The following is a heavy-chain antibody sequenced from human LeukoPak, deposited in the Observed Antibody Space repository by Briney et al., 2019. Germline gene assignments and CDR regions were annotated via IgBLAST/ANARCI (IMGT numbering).Heavy chain of an antibody. J-gene: IGHJ6*02. CDR1: GFTFSSYG. CDR2: ISYDGSNK. V-gene: IGHV3-30*18. CDR3: AKDIATYGSGSYYGVDV. Sequence: GGSLRLSCAASGFTFSSYGMHWVRQAPGKGLEWVAVISYDGSNKYFADSVKGRFTISRDNSKNTLYLQMNSLRAEDTAVYYCAKDIATYGSGSYYGVDVWGQGTTVTVSS. D-gene: IGHD3-10*01.